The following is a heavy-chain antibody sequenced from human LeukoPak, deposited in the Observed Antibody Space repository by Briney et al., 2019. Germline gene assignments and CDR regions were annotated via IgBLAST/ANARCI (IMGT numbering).Heavy chain of an antibody. CDR3: ARKWAARGWFDP. D-gene: IGHD6-6*01. CDR2: MYYSGTT. CDR1: GASISSSSYY. J-gene: IGHJ5*02. Sequence: SETLSLTCTVSGASISSSSYYWGWIRQPPGKRLEWIGSMYYSGTTYYNPSLQSRVTLSVDTSKNQFSLRLSSVTAADTAVYYCARKWAARGWFDPWGQGTLVTVSS. V-gene: IGHV4-39*07.